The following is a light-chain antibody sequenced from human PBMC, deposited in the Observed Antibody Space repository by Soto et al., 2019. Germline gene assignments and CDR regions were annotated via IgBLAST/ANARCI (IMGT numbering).Light chain of an antibody. V-gene: IGLV2-23*01. J-gene: IGLJ2*01. CDR3: CSYAGRDVV. CDR1: SSDVGSYNL. CDR2: EGS. Sequence: QSALTHPASVSGSPGQSITISCTGTSSDVGSYNLVSWYQQHPGKAPKLMIYEGSKRPSGVSNRFSGSKSGNTASLTISGLQAEDEADYYCCSYAGRDVVFGGGTKLTVL.